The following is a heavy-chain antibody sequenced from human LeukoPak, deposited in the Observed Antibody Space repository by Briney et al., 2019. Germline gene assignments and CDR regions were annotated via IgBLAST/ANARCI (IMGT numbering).Heavy chain of an antibody. CDR1: GYTFTSYA. V-gene: IGHV7-4-1*02. CDR2: INTNTGSP. D-gene: IGHD2-2*01. CDR3: ACYDCGDY. J-gene: IGHJ4*02. Sequence: AASVKVSCKASGYTFTSYAMNWVRQAPGQGLEWMGWINTNTGSPTYAQAFTGRFVFSLDTSVSTAYLKISSLKAEDTAVYYCACYDCGDYWGQGTLVTVSS.